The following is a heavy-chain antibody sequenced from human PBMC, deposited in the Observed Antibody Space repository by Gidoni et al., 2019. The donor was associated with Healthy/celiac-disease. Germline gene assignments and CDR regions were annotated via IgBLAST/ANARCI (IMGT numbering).Heavy chain of an antibody. CDR3: ARGRRYAGTSGSFDY. CDR2: INHSGST. J-gene: IGHJ4*02. V-gene: IGHV4-34*01. CDR1: GGSCSGYY. Sequence: QVQRQQWGAGLLKPSETMSLTCAVYGGSCSGYYWCWIRQPPGKGLEWIGEINHSGSTNYNPALTSRVTISLDTSKNQFSLKLSSVTPADTAVYYCARGRRYAGTSGSFDYWVQGTLFTVSS. D-gene: IGHD6-13*01.